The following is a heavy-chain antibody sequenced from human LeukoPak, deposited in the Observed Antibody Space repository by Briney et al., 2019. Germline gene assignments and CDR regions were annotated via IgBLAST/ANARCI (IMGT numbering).Heavy chain of an antibody. CDR3: ARDDYGDYNFAFDI. V-gene: IGHV4-59*01. D-gene: IGHD4-17*01. CDR1: GGSISSYY. J-gene: IGHJ3*02. Sequence: SETLSLTCTVSGGSISSYYWSWIRQPPGKGLEWIGYIYYSGSTNYNPSLKSRVTISVDTSKNQFSLKLSSVTAADTAVYYCARDDYGDYNFAFDIWGQGTMVTVSS. CDR2: IYYSGST.